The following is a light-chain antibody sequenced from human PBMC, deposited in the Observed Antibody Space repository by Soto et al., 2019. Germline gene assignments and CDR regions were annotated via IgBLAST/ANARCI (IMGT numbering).Light chain of an antibody. CDR3: SSYTGSSTYV. Sequence: QSVLXQPASVSGSPGQSITISCTGTSSDVGGYNYVSWYQQHPGKAPKLMIYDVSNRPSGVSNRFSGSKSGNTASLTISGLQAEDESDYYCSSYTGSSTYVFGTGTKVTVL. CDR1: SSDVGGYNY. J-gene: IGLJ1*01. V-gene: IGLV2-14*03. CDR2: DVS.